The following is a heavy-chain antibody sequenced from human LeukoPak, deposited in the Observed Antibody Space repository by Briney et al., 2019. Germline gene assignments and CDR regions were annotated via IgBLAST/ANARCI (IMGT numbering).Heavy chain of an antibody. D-gene: IGHD3-22*01. V-gene: IGHV3-48*03. CDR3: ARKGDYDSSGYIDV. Sequence: GGSLRLSCAASRFTFSTSEMNWVRQAPGKGLEWVSYISRSGGTIYYADSVKGRFTISRDNAKNSLYLQMNSLRAEDTAVYYCARKGDYDSSGYIDVWGKGTTVTVSS. J-gene: IGHJ6*03. CDR1: RFTFSTSE. CDR2: ISRSGGTI.